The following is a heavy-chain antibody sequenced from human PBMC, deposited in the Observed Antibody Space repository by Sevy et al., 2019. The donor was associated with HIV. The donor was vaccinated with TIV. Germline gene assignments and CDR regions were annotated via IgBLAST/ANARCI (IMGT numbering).Heavy chain of an antibody. V-gene: IGHV3-23*01. CDR2: ISGSGDTT. CDR1: GFTFSNYA. Sequence: GGSLRLSCAASGFTFSNYAMTWVRQAPEKGLEWVSAISGSGDTTYYGDSVKGRFTISSDYSKNTLYLQMNSLRAEDTAVYYCARVGGWEVGSLDNWFDPGAREPWSPSPQ. D-gene: IGHD1-26*01. CDR3: ARVGGWEVGSLDNWFDP. J-gene: IGHJ5*02.